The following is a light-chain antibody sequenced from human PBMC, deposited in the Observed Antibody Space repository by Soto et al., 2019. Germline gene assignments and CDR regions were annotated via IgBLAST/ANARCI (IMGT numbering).Light chain of an antibody. J-gene: IGLJ1*01. V-gene: IGLV2-14*01. CDR3: SSYTSSSTLNV. CDR2: EVS. CDR1: SSDVGGYNY. Sequence: QSALTQPASVSGSPGQSITISCTGTSSDVGGYNYVSWNQQHPGKAPKLMIYEVSNRPSGVSNRFSGSKSGNTASLTVSGLQAEDEADYYCSSYTSSSTLNVFGTGTKVTVL.